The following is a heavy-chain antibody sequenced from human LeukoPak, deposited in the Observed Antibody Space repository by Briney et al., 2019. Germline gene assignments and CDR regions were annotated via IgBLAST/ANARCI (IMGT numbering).Heavy chain of an antibody. Sequence: GGSLRLSCAASGFTFNNAWMSWVRQAPGKGLEWVGLIKSKTDGGTADYVAPVKGRFTISRDDSKNTLFLQMNSLKTEDTAVYYCTTRTTVTTMGTDCWGQGTLVTVSS. V-gene: IGHV3-15*01. CDR3: TTRTTVTTMGTDC. CDR2: IKSKTDGGTA. J-gene: IGHJ4*02. D-gene: IGHD4-17*01. CDR1: GFTFNNAW.